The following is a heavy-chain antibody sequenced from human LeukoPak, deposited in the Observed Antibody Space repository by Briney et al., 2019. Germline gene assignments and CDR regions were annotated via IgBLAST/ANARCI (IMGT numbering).Heavy chain of an antibody. J-gene: IGHJ6*02. V-gene: IGHV3-30-3*01. CDR2: ISYDGSNK. D-gene: IGHD5-24*01. Sequence: GGSLRLSCAASGFTFSSYNMNWVRQAPGKGLEWVAVISYDGSNKYYADSVKGRFTISRDNSKNTLYLQMNSLRAEDTAVYYCARDPGPIRDYGMDVWGQGTTVTVSS. CDR3: ARDPGPIRDYGMDV. CDR1: GFTFSSYN.